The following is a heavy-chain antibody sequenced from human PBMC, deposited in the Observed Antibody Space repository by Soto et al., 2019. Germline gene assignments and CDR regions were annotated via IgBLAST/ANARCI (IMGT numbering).Heavy chain of an antibody. J-gene: IGHJ4*02. CDR3: ARDGSSSSSYFDY. Sequence: GGSLRLSCAASGFTFSSYDMHWVRQAPGKGLEWVAVIWYDESNKYYADSVKGRFTISRDNSKNTLYLQMNSLRAEDTAVYYCARDGSSSSSYFDYWGQGTLVTVSS. CDR1: GFTFSSYD. D-gene: IGHD6-6*01. V-gene: IGHV3-33*01. CDR2: IWYDESNK.